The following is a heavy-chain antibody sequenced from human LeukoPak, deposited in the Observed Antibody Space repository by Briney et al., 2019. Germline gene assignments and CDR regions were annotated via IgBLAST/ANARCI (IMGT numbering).Heavy chain of an antibody. CDR2: IIGSATDS. CDR1: GFTFSNHA. V-gene: IGHV3-23*01. J-gene: IGHJ4*02. D-gene: IGHD3-10*01. Sequence: PGGSLRLSCAASGFTFSNHAMSWVRHAPGKGLEWVSGIIGSATDSYYATSVKGRFTISRDNSKNTRYLQMNSLRAEDTALYYCANLDSYYYGSRSPFDYWGQGTLVTVSS. CDR3: ANLDSYYYGSRSPFDY.